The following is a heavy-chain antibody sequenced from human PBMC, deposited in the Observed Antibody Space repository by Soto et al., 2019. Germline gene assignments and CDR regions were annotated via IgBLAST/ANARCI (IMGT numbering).Heavy chain of an antibody. CDR3: AREEWLLLSFDY. CDR2: ISYDGSNK. Sequence: GGSLRLSCAASGFSLSDYAMTWVRQAPGKGLEWVAVISYDGSNKYYADSVKGRFTISRDNSKNTLYLQMNSLRAEDTAVYYCAREEWLLLSFDYWGQGTLVTVSS. D-gene: IGHD3-22*01. CDR1: GFSLSDYA. V-gene: IGHV3-30-3*01. J-gene: IGHJ4*02.